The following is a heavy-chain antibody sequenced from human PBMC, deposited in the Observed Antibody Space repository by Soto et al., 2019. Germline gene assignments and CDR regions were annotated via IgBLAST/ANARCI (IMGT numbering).Heavy chain of an antibody. D-gene: IGHD3-22*01. CDR2: IIPIFGTA. V-gene: IGHV1-69*13. Sequence: SVKVSCKASGGTFSSYAISWVRQAPGQGLEWMGGIIPIFGTANYAQKFQGRVTITADESTSTAYMELSSLRSEDTAVYYCARDYFDPKRIYYYYYYGMDVWGQGTTVTVSS. CDR1: GGTFSSYA. CDR3: ARDYFDPKRIYYYYYYGMDV. J-gene: IGHJ6*02.